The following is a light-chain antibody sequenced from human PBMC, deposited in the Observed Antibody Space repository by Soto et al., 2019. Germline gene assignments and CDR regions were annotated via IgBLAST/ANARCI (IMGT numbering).Light chain of an antibody. CDR1: QSVFNY. CDR2: DAS. CDR3: QQRRHWPLT. V-gene: IGKV3-11*01. J-gene: IGKJ4*01. Sequence: EVVLTQSPATLSLSPGERATLSCRASQSVFNYLAWYQQKPGQAPRLLIDDASNRATGIPARFSGSGSGTDFTLTISSLEPEDFAIYYCQQRRHWPLTFGGGIKVEIK.